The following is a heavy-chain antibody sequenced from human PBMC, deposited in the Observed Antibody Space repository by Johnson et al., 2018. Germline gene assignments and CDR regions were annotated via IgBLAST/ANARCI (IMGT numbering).Heavy chain of an antibody. J-gene: IGHJ6*02. CDR3: AGRAGYCKGSGCFVGPSDYYYAMDV. CDR2: ISTSSSYI. CDR1: GFILSSYS. V-gene: IGHV3-21*01. D-gene: IGHD2-15*01. Sequence: VQLVESGGGLVKPGGSLRLSCAASGFILSSYSLTWVRQAPGKGLEWVSSISTSSSYIYYADSVKGRVTISRDDASHSLYLHMNSLRPEETAVYYCAGRAGYCKGSGCFVGPSDYYYAMDVWSQGTTVTVSS.